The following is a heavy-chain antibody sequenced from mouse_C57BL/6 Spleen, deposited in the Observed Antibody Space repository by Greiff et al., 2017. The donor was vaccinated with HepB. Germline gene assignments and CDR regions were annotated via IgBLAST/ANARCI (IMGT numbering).Heavy chain of an antibody. V-gene: IGHV3-6*01. J-gene: IGHJ1*03. D-gene: IGHD1-1*01. CDR2: ISYDGSN. CDR1: GYSITSGYY. Sequence: EVKLQASGPGLVKPSQSLSLTCSVTGYSITSGYYWNWIRQFPGNKLEWMGYISYDGSNNYNPSLKNRISITRDTSKNQFFLKLNSVTTEDTATYYCAREGSSYYWYFDVWGTGTTVTVSS. CDR3: AREGSSYYWYFDV.